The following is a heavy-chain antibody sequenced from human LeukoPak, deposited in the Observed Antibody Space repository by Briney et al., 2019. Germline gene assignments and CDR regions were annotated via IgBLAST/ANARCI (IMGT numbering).Heavy chain of an antibody. J-gene: IGHJ5*02. CDR1: GGSISSYY. CDR3: ARDLVGRSGYHPFNWFDP. D-gene: IGHD3-22*01. V-gene: IGHV4-59*01. Sequence: SETLSLTCTVSGGSISSYYWSWIRQPPGKGLEWIGYIYHSGSTNYNPSLKSRVTISVDTSKNQFSLKLSSVTAADTAVYYCARDLVGRSGYHPFNWFDPWGQGTLVTVSS. CDR2: IYHSGST.